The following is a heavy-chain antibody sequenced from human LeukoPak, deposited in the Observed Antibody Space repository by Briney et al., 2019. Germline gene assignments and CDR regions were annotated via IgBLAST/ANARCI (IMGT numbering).Heavy chain of an antibody. CDR1: GFTFSSYA. D-gene: IGHD4/OR15-4a*01. Sequence: PGGSLRLSCAASGFTFSSYAMSWVRQAPGKGLEWVSSNSGSGGSTYYADSVEGRFTISRDNSKNTLYLQMNSLRVEDTAVYFCARDPGAFPYFFDCWGQGTLVTVSS. CDR3: ARDPGAFPYFFDC. J-gene: IGHJ4*02. CDR2: NSGSGGST. V-gene: IGHV3-23*01.